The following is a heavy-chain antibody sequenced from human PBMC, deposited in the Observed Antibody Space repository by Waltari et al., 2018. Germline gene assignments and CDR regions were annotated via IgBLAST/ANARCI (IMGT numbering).Heavy chain of an antibody. CDR2: IYTSGSP. J-gene: IGHJ4*02. CDR3: AREIEGYDFWSGYYGTFDY. V-gene: IGHV4-4*07. CDR1: GGSISSYY. D-gene: IGHD3-3*01. Sequence: QVQLQESGPGLVKPSETLSLTCTVSGGSISSYYWSWIRQPDGKGLEWIGSIYTSGSPTHNPSPKRRVPMSVDTSKTQFSLKLSSVTAADTAVYYCAREIEGYDFWSGYYGTFDYWGQGTLVTVSS.